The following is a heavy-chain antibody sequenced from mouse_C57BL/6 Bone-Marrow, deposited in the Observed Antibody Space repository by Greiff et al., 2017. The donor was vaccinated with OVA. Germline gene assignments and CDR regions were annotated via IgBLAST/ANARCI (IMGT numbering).Heavy chain of an antibody. Sequence: QVQLKESGPGLVQPSQRLSITCTVSGFSLTSYGVHWVRQSPGKGLEWLGVIWRGGSTDYNAAFMSRLSITKDNSKSQVFFKMNSLQADDTAIYYCAKNIYYGSSHWYFDVWGTGTTVTVSS. V-gene: IGHV2-5*01. CDR3: AKNIYYGSSHWYFDV. CDR1: GFSLTSYG. CDR2: IWRGGST. D-gene: IGHD1-1*01. J-gene: IGHJ1*03.